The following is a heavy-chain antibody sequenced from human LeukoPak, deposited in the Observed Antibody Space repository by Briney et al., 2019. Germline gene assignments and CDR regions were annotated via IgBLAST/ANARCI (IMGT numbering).Heavy chain of an antibody. CDR1: GGSISSSSYY. Sequence: SETLSLTCTVSGGSISSSSYYWGWIRQPPGKGLEWIGSIYYSGSTYYNPSLKSRITISVDTSKKQFSLKLTSVTAADMAVYYCARRLIAAITTGGFDNWGQGTLVTVSS. D-gene: IGHD6-13*01. CDR3: ARRLIAAITTGGFDN. J-gene: IGHJ4*02. CDR2: IYYSGST. V-gene: IGHV4-39*01.